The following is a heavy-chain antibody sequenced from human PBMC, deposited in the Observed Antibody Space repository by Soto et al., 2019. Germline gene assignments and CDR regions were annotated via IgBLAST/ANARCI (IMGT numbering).Heavy chain of an antibody. CDR1: GYTFSGYY. CDR3: ASHYDLWTGYPSPVDY. D-gene: IGHD3-3*01. CDR2: IDTSSTKI. V-gene: IGHV3-11*01. Sequence: PGGSLRLACAASGYTFSGYYLSWTRQAPGKGLEWISYIDTSSTKIYYADSVRGRFTISRDNGKNSLFLEMNNLRVEDTAVYFCASHYDLWTGYPSPVDYWGPAPLVTVSS. J-gene: IGHJ4*02.